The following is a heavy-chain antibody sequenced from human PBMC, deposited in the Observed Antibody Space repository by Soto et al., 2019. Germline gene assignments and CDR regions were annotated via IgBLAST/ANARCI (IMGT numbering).Heavy chain of an antibody. J-gene: IGHJ3*02. CDR2: ISPYNGNT. D-gene: IGHD5-12*01. V-gene: IGHV1-18*01. CDR3: ASDHTKWLTDALDI. Sequence: VQLVQSGAEVKKLGASLKVSCKASGYTFISYGGRWVRQAPGQGLEWLGWISPYNGNTNYAQKFQGRITMTTDTATSTVYVYLRSLRTDDAAVYYWASDHTKWLTDALDIWGQGTMVVVSS. CDR1: GYTFISYG.